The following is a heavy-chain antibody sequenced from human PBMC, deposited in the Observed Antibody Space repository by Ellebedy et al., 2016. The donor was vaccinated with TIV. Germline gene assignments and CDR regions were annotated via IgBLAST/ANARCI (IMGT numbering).Heavy chain of an antibody. CDR3: ARGEIY. CDR2: FYYGGSS. CDR1: GGSISTNSYY. V-gene: IGHV4-39*01. D-gene: IGHD5-24*01. J-gene: IGHJ4*02. Sequence: SETLSLTCIVSGGSISTNSYYWGWIRQPPGKGLEWIGSFYYGGSSYYSPSLKSRVTISVNTSRNEFSLKVTSVSAADTAVYYCARGEIYWGRGTLVTVSS.